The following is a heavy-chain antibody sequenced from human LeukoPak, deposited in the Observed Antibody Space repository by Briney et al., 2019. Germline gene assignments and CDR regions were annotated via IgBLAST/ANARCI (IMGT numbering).Heavy chain of an antibody. V-gene: IGHV3-30*18. CDR1: GFTFSSYG. Sequence: GRSLRLSCAASGFTFSSYGMHWVRQAPGKGLEWVAVISYEGSNKYYEDSVKGRFTISRDNSKNTLYLQMNSLRAEDTAVYYCAKRLTVTKEWLLGSYYGMDVWGKGTTVTVSS. D-gene: IGHD4-17*01. J-gene: IGHJ6*04. CDR2: ISYEGSNK. CDR3: AKRLTVTKEWLLGSYYGMDV.